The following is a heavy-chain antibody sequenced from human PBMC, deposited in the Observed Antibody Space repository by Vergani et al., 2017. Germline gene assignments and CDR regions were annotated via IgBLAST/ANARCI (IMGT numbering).Heavy chain of an antibody. V-gene: IGHV3-48*04. D-gene: IGHD3-16*02. CDR2: ISSSSSTI. J-gene: IGHJ4*02. Sequence: EVQLVESGGGLVQPGGSLRLSCAASGFTFSSYSMNWVRQAPGKGLEWVSYISSSSSTIYYADSVKGRFTISRDNAKNSLSLQMNSLRAEDTAVYYCARDHRDYIWGSYRSRYYFDYWGQGTLVTVSS. CDR1: GFTFSSYS. CDR3: ARDHRDYIWGSYRSRYYFDY.